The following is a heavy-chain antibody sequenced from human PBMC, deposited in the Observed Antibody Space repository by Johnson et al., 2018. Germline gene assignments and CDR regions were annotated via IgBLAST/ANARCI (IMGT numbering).Heavy chain of an antibody. J-gene: IGHJ3*02. CDR3: ARDWVVVAATDAFDI. Sequence: QVQLVESGGGVVQPGRSXRLSCAASGLTFSSYGMHWVRQAPGKGLEWVAVISYDGSNKYYADSVKGRFPISRDNSKNKLYLQMNSLRAEDTAVYYCARDWVVVAATDAFDIWGQGTMVTVSS. D-gene: IGHD2-15*01. CDR2: ISYDGSNK. V-gene: IGHV3-30*03. CDR1: GLTFSSYG.